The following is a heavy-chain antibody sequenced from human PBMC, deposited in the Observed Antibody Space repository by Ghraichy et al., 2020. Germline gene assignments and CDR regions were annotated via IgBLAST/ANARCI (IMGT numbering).Heavy chain of an antibody. D-gene: IGHD6-13*01. J-gene: IGHJ4*02. V-gene: IGHV5-51*01. CDR1: GYSFTSYW. CDR2: IYPGDSDT. Sequence: GESLNISCKGSGYSFTSYWIGWVRQMPGKGLEWMGIIYPGDSDTRYSPSFQGQVTISADKSISTAYLQWSSLKASDTTMYYCARSSRWYSSSWGPENFDFWGQGTLVTVSS. CDR3: ARSSRWYSSSWGPENFDF.